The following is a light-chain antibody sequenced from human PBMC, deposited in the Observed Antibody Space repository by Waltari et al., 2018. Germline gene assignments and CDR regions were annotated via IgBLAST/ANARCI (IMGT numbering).Light chain of an antibody. CDR3: SSYTSSTVV. Sequence: QSALTQPASVSASPGQSITISCTGTSSDVGGYKYVSWYQQHPGKAPKLLIYDVSNRPSGVSNRFSGSKSGNTASLTISGLQAADEADYYCSSYTSSTVVFGGGTKLTVL. CDR1: SSDVGGYKY. V-gene: IGLV2-14*03. CDR2: DVS. J-gene: IGLJ3*02.